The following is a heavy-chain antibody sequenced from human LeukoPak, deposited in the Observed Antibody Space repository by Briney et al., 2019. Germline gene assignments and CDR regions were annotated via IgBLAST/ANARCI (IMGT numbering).Heavy chain of an antibody. CDR2: IIPILGIA. D-gene: IGHD2-15*01. CDR1: GGTFSSYA. V-gene: IGHV1-69*04. Sequence: SVKVSFKASGGTFSSYAISWVRQAPGQGLEWMGRIIPILGIANYAQKFQGRVTITADKSTSTAYMELSSLRSEDTAVYYCARDIPQDIVVVVAASNGMDVWGQGTTVTVSS. CDR3: ARDIPQDIVVVVAASNGMDV. J-gene: IGHJ6*02.